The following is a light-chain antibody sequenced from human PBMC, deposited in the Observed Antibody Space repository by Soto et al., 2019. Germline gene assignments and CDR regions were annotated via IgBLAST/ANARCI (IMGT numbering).Light chain of an antibody. CDR2: DAS. CDR1: QSVSSY. V-gene: IGKV3-11*01. Sequence: EIVLTQSPATLSLSPGERATLSCRASQSVSSYLAWYQQKPGQAPRLLIYDASNGATGIPARFSGSGSGTDFTLTISSREPEDFSFYYCQQRSNWPPTVGQGTNLEIK. CDR3: QQRSNWPPT. J-gene: IGKJ2*01.